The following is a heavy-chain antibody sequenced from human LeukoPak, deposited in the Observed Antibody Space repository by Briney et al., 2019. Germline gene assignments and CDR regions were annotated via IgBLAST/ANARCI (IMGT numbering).Heavy chain of an antibody. CDR3: ARQWGDCSSTSCYSAY. V-gene: IGHV5-51*01. CDR2: IYPGHSDT. CDR1: GYSFASYW. D-gene: IGHD2-2*01. J-gene: IGHJ4*02. Sequence: GSSLKISCKGSGYSFASYWIAWVRQMPGKGLEWMGIIYPGHSDTRYSPSFQGQVTISADKSISTAYLQWSSLKASDTAIYYCARQWGDCSSTSCYSAYWGQGTLVTVSS.